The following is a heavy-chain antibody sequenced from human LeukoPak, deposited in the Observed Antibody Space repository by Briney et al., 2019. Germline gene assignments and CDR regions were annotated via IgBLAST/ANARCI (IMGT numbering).Heavy chain of an antibody. J-gene: IGHJ4*02. D-gene: IGHD3-22*01. CDR2: INHSGST. V-gene: IGHV4-34*01. CDR1: GGSFSGYY. CDR3: ARGGDYTGYYYRSFDY. Sequence: PSETLSLTCAVYGGSFSGYYWSWIRQPPGKGLEWIGGINHSGSTNYNPSLKSRVTISVDTSKNQFSLRLTSVTAADTAVYYCARGGDYTGYYYRSFDYWSQGALVTVSS.